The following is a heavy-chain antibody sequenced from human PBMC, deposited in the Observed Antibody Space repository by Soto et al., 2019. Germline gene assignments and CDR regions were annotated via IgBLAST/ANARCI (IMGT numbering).Heavy chain of an antibody. CDR1: GGTFSSYA. D-gene: IGHD6-25*01. J-gene: IGHJ5*02. CDR3: ASGLRGSSSGKVCDWFDP. Sequence: GASAKVSCQASGGTFSSYAISWLQQAPGQGLEWMGGITPIFGTANYAQKFQGRVTITADESTSTVYMELSSLRSEDTAVYYCASGLRGSSSGKVCDWFDPWGQGTLVTVSS. V-gene: IGHV1-69*13. CDR2: ITPIFGTA.